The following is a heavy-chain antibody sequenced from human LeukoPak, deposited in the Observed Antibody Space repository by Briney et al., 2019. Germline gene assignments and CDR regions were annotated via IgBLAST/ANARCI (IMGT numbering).Heavy chain of an antibody. D-gene: IGHD3-22*01. Sequence: GGSLRPSCAASGFTFSNAWMSWVRQAPGKGLEWVGRIKTKTDGGTTDYAAPVKGRFTISRDDSKNTLYLQMNSLKTEDTAVYYCTRVRDSSAYHAFDIWGQGTMVTVSS. CDR3: TRVRDSSAYHAFDI. CDR2: IKTKTDGGTT. J-gene: IGHJ3*02. V-gene: IGHV3-15*01. CDR1: GFTFSNAW.